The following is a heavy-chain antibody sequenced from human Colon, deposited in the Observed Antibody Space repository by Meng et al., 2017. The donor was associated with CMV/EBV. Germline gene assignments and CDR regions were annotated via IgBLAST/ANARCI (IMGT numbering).Heavy chain of an antibody. CDR2: ISSSGSTI. CDR3: VRPLEWPGNYYGMDV. J-gene: IGHJ6*02. V-gene: IGHV3-11*01. Sequence: GGSLRLSCAASGFTFSDYYMSWIRQAPGKGLEWVSYISSSGSTISYADSVKGRFTISRDNAKNSLYLQMNSLRAEDTAVYYCVRPLEWPGNYYGMDVWGQGTTVTVSS. CDR1: GFTFSDYY. D-gene: IGHD3-3*01.